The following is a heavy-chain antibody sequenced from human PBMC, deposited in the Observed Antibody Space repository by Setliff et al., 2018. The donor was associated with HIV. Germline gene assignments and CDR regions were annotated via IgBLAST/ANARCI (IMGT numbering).Heavy chain of an antibody. Sequence: SETLSLTCTVSGGSISSSSYYWGWIRQPPGKGLEWIGSIYYSGSTYYNPSLKSRVTVSVDTSKNQFSLKLSSVTAADTAVYYCARSVPRYCSGGSCYPPLFDYWGQGTLVTVSS. CDR1: GGSISSSSYY. CDR3: ARSVPRYCSGGSCYPPLFDY. V-gene: IGHV4-39*01. CDR2: IYYSGST. D-gene: IGHD2-15*01. J-gene: IGHJ4*02.